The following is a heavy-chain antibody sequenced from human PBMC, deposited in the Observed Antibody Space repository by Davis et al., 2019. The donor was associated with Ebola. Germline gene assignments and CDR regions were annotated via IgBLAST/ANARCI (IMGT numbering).Heavy chain of an antibody. CDR1: GFTFSDYY. Sequence: GGSLRLSCAAPGFTFSDYYMSWVRQAPGKGLEWISCINHSGDSIFYADFVKGRFTMSRDNAKNFLYLQLSSLRADDTAMYYCARNSAPPDYWGQGALVTVSS. CDR3: ARNSAPPDY. V-gene: IGHV3-11*01. D-gene: IGHD6-6*01. J-gene: IGHJ4*02. CDR2: INHSGDSI.